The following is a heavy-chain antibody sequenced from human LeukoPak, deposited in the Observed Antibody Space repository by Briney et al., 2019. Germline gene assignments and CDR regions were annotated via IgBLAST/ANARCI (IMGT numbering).Heavy chain of an antibody. V-gene: IGHV3-21*01. J-gene: IGHJ3*02. CDR2: ISSSSSYI. Sequence: GGSLRLSCAAPGFTFSSYSMNWVRQAPGKGLEWVSSISSSSSYIYYADSVKGRFTISRDNAKNSLYLQMNSLRAEDTAVYYCARDRPRDYYDSSGYYYQAFDIWGQGTMVTVSS. CDR3: ARDRPRDYYDSSGYYYQAFDI. D-gene: IGHD3-22*01. CDR1: GFTFSSYS.